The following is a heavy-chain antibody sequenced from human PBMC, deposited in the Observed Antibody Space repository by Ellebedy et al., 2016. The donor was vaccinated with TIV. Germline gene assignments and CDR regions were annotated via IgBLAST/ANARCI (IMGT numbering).Heavy chain of an antibody. CDR1: GYTFTSYA. Sequence: ASVKVSCKASGYTFTSYAMHWVRQAPGQRLEWMGWINAGNGNTKYSQKFQGRVTITRDTSASTAYMELSSLRSEDTAVYYCTRGHCTNGVCYGWFDPWGQGTLVTVSS. V-gene: IGHV1-3*01. CDR3: TRGHCTNGVCYGWFDP. D-gene: IGHD2-8*01. CDR2: INAGNGNT. J-gene: IGHJ5*02.